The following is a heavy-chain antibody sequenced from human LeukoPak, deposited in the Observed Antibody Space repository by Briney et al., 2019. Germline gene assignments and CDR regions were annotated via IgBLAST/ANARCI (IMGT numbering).Heavy chain of an antibody. V-gene: IGHV3-7*01. J-gene: IGHJ5*02. CDR3: ARGGVTIFGVVDHYPFDP. CDR1: GFTFSSYW. Sequence: GGSLRLSCAASGFTFSSYWMSWVRQAPGKGLEWVANIKQDGSEKYYVDSVKGRFTISRDNAKNSLYLQMNSLRAEDTAVYYCARGGVTIFGVVDHYPFDPWGQGTLVTVSS. CDR2: IKQDGSEK. D-gene: IGHD3-3*01.